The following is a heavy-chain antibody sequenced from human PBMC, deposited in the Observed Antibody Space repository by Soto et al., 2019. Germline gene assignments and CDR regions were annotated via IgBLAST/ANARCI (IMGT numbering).Heavy chain of an antibody. CDR2: IIPIFGTA. J-gene: IGHJ4*02. V-gene: IGHV1-69*13. CDR1: GGTFSSYA. Sequence: SVKVSCKASGGTFSSYAISWVRQAPGQGLEWMGGIIPIFGTANYAQKFQGRVTITADESTSTAYMELSSLRSEDTAVYYCATIVATIYSYARSETFDYWGQGTLVTVSS. CDR3: ATIVATIYSYARSETFDY. D-gene: IGHD5-12*01.